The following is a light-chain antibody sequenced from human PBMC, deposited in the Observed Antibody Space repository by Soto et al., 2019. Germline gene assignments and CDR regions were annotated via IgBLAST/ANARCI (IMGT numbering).Light chain of an antibody. Sequence: QSALTQPPSASGTPGQRVTISCSGSSSNIGSNYVYWYRQFPGTAPKLLIQRNNQRPSGVPARFSGSKSGTSASLAISGLRSEDEADYYCGGWDDRLSCPVFGGGTKLTVL. CDR1: SSNIGSNY. CDR2: RNN. CDR3: GGWDDRLSCPV. J-gene: IGLJ2*01. V-gene: IGLV1-47*01.